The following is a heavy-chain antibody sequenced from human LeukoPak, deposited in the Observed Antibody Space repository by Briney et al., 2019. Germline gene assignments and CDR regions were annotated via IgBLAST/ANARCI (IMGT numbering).Heavy chain of an antibody. D-gene: IGHD6-13*01. Sequence: GGSLRLSCAASGFTVSSNYMSWVRQAPGKGLEWVSVIYSGGSTYYADSVKGRFTISRDNSKNTLYLQMNSLRAEDTAVYYCASSLYSSWTDFEDYWGQGTLVSVSS. CDR3: ASSLYSSWTDFEDY. J-gene: IGHJ4*02. V-gene: IGHV3-66*01. CDR2: IYSGGST. CDR1: GFTVSSNY.